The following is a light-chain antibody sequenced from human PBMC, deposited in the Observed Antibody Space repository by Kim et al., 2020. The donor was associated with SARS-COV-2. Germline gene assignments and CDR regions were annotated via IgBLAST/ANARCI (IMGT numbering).Light chain of an antibody. CDR1: QSISSH. Sequence: SLGDRGIINCRASQSISSHLNWYQQKPGKAPKLLIYAASSWQSGGPSRFTGSGSGTEFTITIRTLQPEDSATYYCQQGYSSPQITFGQGTRLEIK. J-gene: IGKJ5*01. CDR2: AAS. CDR3: QQGYSSPQIT. V-gene: IGKV1-39*01.